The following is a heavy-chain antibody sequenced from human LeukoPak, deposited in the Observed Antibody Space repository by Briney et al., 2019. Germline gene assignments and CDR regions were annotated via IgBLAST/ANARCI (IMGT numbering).Heavy chain of an antibody. J-gene: IGHJ4*02. CDR2: ISSRGTTI. CDR3: AREELWFDY. D-gene: IGHD1-26*01. V-gene: IGHV3-48*01. Sequence: PGGSLRLSCAASGFTFSSYGMHWVRQAPGKGLEWISFISSRGTTISYADSVKGRFTISRDNAKNSLYLQMNSLRAEDTAVYYCAREELWFDYWGQGTLVTVSS. CDR1: GFTFSSYG.